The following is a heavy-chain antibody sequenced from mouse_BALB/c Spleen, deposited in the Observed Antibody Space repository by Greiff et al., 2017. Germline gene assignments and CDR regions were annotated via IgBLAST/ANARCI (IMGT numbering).Heavy chain of an antibody. J-gene: IGHJ4*01. Sequence: EVKLVESGGGLVQPGGSLKLSCAASGFTFSSYGMSWVRQTPDKRLELVATINSNGGSTYYPDSVKGRFTISRDNAKNTLYLQMSSLKSEDTAMYYCARVVFYAMDDWGQGTSVTVSS. CDR3: ARVVFYAMDD. CDR1: GFTFSSYG. V-gene: IGHV5-6-3*01. CDR2: INSNGGST.